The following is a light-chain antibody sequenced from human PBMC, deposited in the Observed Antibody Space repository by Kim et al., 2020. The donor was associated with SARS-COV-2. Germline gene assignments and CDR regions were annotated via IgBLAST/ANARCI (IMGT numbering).Light chain of an antibody. Sequence: SPGERATLSCRASQILSSDYFAWYQQQPGQAPRLLIYSTSRTASGIPDRFSGSGSGTDSTLTISRLEPEDFAVYYCQHYGDSGLTFGPGTKVDIK. CDR3: QHYGDSGLT. J-gene: IGKJ3*01. CDR2: STS. V-gene: IGKV3-20*01. CDR1: QILSSDY.